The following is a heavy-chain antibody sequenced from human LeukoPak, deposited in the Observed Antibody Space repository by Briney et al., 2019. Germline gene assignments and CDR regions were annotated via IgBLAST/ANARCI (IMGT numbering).Heavy chain of an antibody. CDR2: IRYDGSNK. V-gene: IGHV3-30*02. CDR1: GFTFSSYG. CDR3: AKDSENSSSAPTGAFDI. D-gene: IGHD6-6*01. Sequence: PGGSLRLSCAASGFTFSSYGMHWVRQAPGKGLEWVAFIRYDGSNKYYADSVKGRFTISRDKSKNTLCLQMNSLRAEDTAVYYCAKDSENSSSAPTGAFDIWGQGTMVTVSS. J-gene: IGHJ3*02.